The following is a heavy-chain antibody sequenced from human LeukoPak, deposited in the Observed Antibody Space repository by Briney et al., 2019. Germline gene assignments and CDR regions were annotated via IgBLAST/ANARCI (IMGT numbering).Heavy chain of an antibody. V-gene: IGHV3-48*01. Sequence: GVSLRLSCAASGFTFSSYSMNWVRQAPGKGLEWVSYISSSSSTIYYADSVKGRFTISRDNAKNSLYLQMNSLRAEDTAVYYCASPRRGRQNAFDIWGQGTMVTVSS. CDR3: ASPRRGRQNAFDI. CDR2: ISSSSSTI. J-gene: IGHJ3*02. D-gene: IGHD3-10*01. CDR1: GFTFSSYS.